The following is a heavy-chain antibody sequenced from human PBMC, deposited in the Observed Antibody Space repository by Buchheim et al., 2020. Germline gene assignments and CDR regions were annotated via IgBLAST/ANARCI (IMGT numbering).Heavy chain of an antibody. CDR3: AREAIVVVPAAAYYYYGMDV. Sequence: QVQLVQSGAEVKKPGASVKVSCKASGYTFTGYYMHWVRQAPGQGLEWMGRINPNSGGTNYAQKFQGRVTMTRDTSISTAYMELSRLRSDDTAVYYCAREAIVVVPAAAYYYYGMDVWGQGTT. CDR2: INPNSGGT. D-gene: IGHD2-2*01. CDR1: GYTFTGYY. J-gene: IGHJ6*02. V-gene: IGHV1-2*06.